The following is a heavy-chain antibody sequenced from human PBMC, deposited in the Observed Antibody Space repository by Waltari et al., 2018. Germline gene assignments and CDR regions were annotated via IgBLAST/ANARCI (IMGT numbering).Heavy chain of an antibody. D-gene: IGHD3-10*01. Sequence: EVQLVESGGGLVKPGGSLRLSCAASGLPFRSYSMNWVRQAPGKGLEWVSSISSSSSYIYYADSVKGRFTISRDNAKNSLYLQMNSLRAEDTAVYYCARDPGPGWFGDIDYWGQGTLVTVSS. J-gene: IGHJ4*02. CDR3: ARDPGPGWFGDIDY. CDR1: GLPFRSYS. CDR2: ISSSSSYI. V-gene: IGHV3-21*01.